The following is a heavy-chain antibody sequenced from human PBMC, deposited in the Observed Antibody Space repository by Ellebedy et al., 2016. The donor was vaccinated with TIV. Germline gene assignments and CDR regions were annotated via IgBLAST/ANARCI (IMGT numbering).Heavy chain of an antibody. CDR2: VTSAGSSI. CDR1: GFSFSDYT. CDR3: ARAEMD. D-gene: IGHD1-14*01. Sequence: PGGSLRLSCAASGFSFSDYTMNWVRQAPGKGLEWVSSVTSAGSSINYADSVQGRFTISRDNARNSVYLQMNSLRAEDTGVYYCARAEMDWGQGTLVTVSS. V-gene: IGHV3-21*01. J-gene: IGHJ4*02.